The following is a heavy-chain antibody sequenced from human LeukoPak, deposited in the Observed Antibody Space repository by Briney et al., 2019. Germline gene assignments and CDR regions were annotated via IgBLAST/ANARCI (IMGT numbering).Heavy chain of an antibody. Sequence: PGGSLRLSCAAAGFTFSNYAMHWVRQAPGKGLGWVAVISYDGSNKHYADFVKGLFTISRDNSKNTLYLQMHSLRAEDTAVYYCARDLCFDCLPQPSNYFDPWGQGTLVTVSS. D-gene: IGHD3-9*01. CDR2: ISYDGSNK. V-gene: IGHV3-30-3*01. CDR3: ARDLCFDCLPQPSNYFDP. CDR1: GFTFSNYA. J-gene: IGHJ5*02.